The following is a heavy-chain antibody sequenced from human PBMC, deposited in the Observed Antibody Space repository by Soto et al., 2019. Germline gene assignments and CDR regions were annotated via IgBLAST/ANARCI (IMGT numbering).Heavy chain of an antibody. CDR3: ARDLFDYYDSSGFGY. CDR2: IYYSGTT. Sequence: SETLSLTCTVSGGSISSYYWSWIRQPPGKGLEWIGYIYYSGTTNYNPSLKSRVTISVDTSKNQFSLKLSSVTAADTAVYYCARDLFDYYDSSGFGYWGQGTPVTVSS. V-gene: IGHV4-59*01. J-gene: IGHJ4*02. D-gene: IGHD3-22*01. CDR1: GGSISSYY.